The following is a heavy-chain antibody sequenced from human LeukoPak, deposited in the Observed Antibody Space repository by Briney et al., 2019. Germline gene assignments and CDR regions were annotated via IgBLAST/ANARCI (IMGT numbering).Heavy chain of an antibody. J-gene: IGHJ4*02. D-gene: IGHD5-12*01. CDR3: ARVRGYPYYFDY. V-gene: IGHV3-53*01. Sequence: GGSLRLSCAASGFTVSAKYMSWVRQAPGKVLEWVSLIYIGGKTDYADSVKGRFTISRDDSKNTLYLQMNSLRAEDTAVYYCARVRGYPYYFDYWGQGTLVTVSS. CDR1: GFTVSAKY. CDR2: IYIGGKT.